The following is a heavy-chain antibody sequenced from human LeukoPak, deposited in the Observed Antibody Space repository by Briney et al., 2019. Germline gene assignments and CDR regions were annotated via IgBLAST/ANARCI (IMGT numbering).Heavy chain of an antibody. CDR2: IYYSGNT. D-gene: IGHD2-15*01. Sequence: SETLSLTCTVSGGSISSSSYYWGWIRQPPGKGLEWIGSIYYSGNTYYNPSLKSRVTISVDTSKNQFSLKLSSVTAADTAVYYCASRYCSGGSCPFDYWGQGTLVTVSS. CDR3: ASRYCSGGSCPFDY. V-gene: IGHV4-39*01. J-gene: IGHJ4*02. CDR1: GGSISSSSYY.